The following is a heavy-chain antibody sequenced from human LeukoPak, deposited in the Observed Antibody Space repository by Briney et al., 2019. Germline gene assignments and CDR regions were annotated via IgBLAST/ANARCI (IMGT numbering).Heavy chain of an antibody. CDR2: IHYDRSDK. Sequence: GGSLRLSCAASGFTFSSYGMHWVRQAPGKGLEWVAFIHYDRSDKYYADSVKGRFTISRDNSKNNLYLQMNSLRTEDTAVYYCARLREIPVFGVVTKSTSYFDYWGQGTLVTVSS. V-gene: IGHV3-30*02. CDR1: GFTFSSYG. J-gene: IGHJ4*02. D-gene: IGHD3-3*01. CDR3: ARLREIPVFGVVTKSTSYFDY.